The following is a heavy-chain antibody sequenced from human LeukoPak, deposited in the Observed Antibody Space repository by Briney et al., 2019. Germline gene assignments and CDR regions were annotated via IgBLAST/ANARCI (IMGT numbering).Heavy chain of an antibody. Sequence: SETLSLTCVVSGGSISSSHWWSWVRQLPGKGLEWIGEISQSGSTNYNPSLKSRVTMSVDKSKNQFSLKLSSVSAADTAVYYCARRYYGSGTNYFDYWGQGTLVTVSS. J-gene: IGHJ4*02. D-gene: IGHD3-10*01. CDR2: ISQSGST. CDR1: GGSISSSHW. V-gene: IGHV4-4*02. CDR3: ARRYYGSGTNYFDY.